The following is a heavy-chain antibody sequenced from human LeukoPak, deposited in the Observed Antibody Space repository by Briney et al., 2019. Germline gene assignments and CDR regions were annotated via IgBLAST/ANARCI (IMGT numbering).Heavy chain of an antibody. CDR2: ISYDGSNK. CDR1: GFTFSRHG. Sequence: GGSLRLSCAASGFTFSRHGMHWVRQAPGKGLEWVAVISYDGSNKHYADSVKGRFTISRDNSKNTLYLQMNSLRAEDTAVYYCARDFSIFGVATNWFDPWGQGTLVTVSS. D-gene: IGHD3-3*02. V-gene: IGHV3-30*03. CDR3: ARDFSIFGVATNWFDP. J-gene: IGHJ5*02.